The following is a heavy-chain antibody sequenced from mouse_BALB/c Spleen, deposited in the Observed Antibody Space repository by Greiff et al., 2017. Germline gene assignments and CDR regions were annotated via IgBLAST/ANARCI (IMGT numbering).Heavy chain of an antibody. CDR3: NAWSGNYEGAMDY. CDR2: IDPENGDT. CDR1: GFNIKDYY. Sequence: VQLQQSGAELVRSGASVKLSCTASGFNIKDYYMHWVKQRPEQGLEWIGWIDPENGDTEYAPKFQGKATMTADTSSNTAYLQLSSLTSEDTAVYYSNAWSGNYEGAMDYWGQGTSVTVSS. J-gene: IGHJ4*01. V-gene: IGHV14-4*02. D-gene: IGHD2-1*01.